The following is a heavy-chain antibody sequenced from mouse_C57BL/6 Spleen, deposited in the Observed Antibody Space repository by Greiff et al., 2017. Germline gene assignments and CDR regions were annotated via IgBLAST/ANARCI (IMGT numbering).Heavy chain of an antibody. V-gene: IGHV2-2*01. Sequence: VQRVESGPGLVQPSQRLSITCTVSGFSLTSYGVHWVRQSPGKGLEWLGVIWSGGSTDYNAAFISRLSISKDNSKSQVFFKMNSLQADDTAIYYCAREDYGSTLYAMDYWGQGTSVTVSS. CDR2: IWSGGST. CDR1: GFSLTSYG. CDR3: AREDYGSTLYAMDY. D-gene: IGHD1-1*01. J-gene: IGHJ4*01.